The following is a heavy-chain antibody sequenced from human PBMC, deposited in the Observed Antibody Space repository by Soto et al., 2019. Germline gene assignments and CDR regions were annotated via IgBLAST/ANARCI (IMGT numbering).Heavy chain of an antibody. D-gene: IGHD3-10*01. CDR3: ARDRYGSGSSHAFDI. CDR1: GFTFNGYG. CDR2: ISSSGSTI. V-gene: IGHV3-48*01. Sequence: GSLRLSCAASGFTFNGYGINWVRQAPGKGLEWVSYISSSGSTIYYADAVKGRFTISRDNAKNSLYLQMNSLRAEDTAIYYCARDRYGSGSSHAFDIWGQGTMVTVS. J-gene: IGHJ3*02.